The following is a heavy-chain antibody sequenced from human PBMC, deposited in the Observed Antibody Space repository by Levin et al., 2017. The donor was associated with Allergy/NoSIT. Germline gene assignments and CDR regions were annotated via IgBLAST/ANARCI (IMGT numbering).Heavy chain of an antibody. V-gene: IGHV3-21*01. D-gene: IGHD6-6*01. CDR1: GFTFSSYS. J-gene: IGHJ4*02. CDR3: AGPLNLVKYLVDY. CDR2: ISSSSSYI. Sequence: GGSLRLSCAASGFTFSSYSMNWVRQAPGKGLEWVSSISSSSSYIYYADSVKGRFTISRDNAKNSLYLQMNSLRAEDTAVYYCAGPLNLVKYLVDYWGQGTLVTVSS.